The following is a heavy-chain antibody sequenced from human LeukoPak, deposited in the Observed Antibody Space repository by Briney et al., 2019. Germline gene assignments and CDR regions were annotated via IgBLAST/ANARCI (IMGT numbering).Heavy chain of an antibody. Sequence: PSETLSLTCAVYGVSFSGYYWSWLRQPPGKRLQWVSAISGSGGSTYYADSVKGRFTISRDNSKNTLYLQMNSLRAEDTAVYYCAKDGAIQLWFGDYYYMDVWGKGTTVTVSS. V-gene: IGHV3-23*01. D-gene: IGHD5-18*01. J-gene: IGHJ6*03. CDR1: GVSFSGYY. CDR2: ISGSGGST. CDR3: AKDGAIQLWFGDYYYMDV.